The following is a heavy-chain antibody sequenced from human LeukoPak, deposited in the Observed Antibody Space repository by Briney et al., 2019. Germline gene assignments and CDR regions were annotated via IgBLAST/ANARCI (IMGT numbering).Heavy chain of an antibody. D-gene: IGHD2-2*01. CDR1: GGSFSGYY. Sequence: PSETLSLTCAVYGGSFSGYYWSWIRQPPGKGLEWIGEINHSGSTNYNPSLKSRVTISVDTSKNQFSLKLSSVTAADTAVYYCARGPSPALYYYYYYGMDVWGQGTKVTVSS. J-gene: IGHJ6*02. CDR2: INHSGST. CDR3: ARGPSPALYYYYYYGMDV. V-gene: IGHV4-34*01.